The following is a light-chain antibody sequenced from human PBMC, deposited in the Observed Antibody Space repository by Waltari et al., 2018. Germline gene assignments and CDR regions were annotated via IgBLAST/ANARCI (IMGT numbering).Light chain of an antibody. V-gene: IGLV2-14*01. CDR2: DFS. Sequence: QSALTQPASVSGSPGQSITISCTRSSSDLGGYSFVSWYQQHPGKAPKLMIYDFSHRPPGVSNRCSGSKSGKTASLTISGLQPEDEAVYYCSSYTSIIPPFLFGTGTKVTVL. CDR3: SSYTSIIPPFL. CDR1: SSDLGGYSF. J-gene: IGLJ1*01.